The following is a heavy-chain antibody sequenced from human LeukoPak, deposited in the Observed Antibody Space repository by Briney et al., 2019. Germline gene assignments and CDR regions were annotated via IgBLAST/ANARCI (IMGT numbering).Heavy chain of an antibody. CDR2: IYYSGST. Sequence: PADTLSLTCTVSGRSFSSYYWSWIRQPPGKGLEGVGYIYYSGSTNYNPPLKSRVTISVDTSKNQFSLKLSSVTAADTAVYYCARDRIGYSYGSDAFYIWGQGTMGTVSS. CDR1: GRSFSSYY. J-gene: IGHJ3*02. CDR3: ARDRIGYSYGSDAFYI. D-gene: IGHD5-18*01. V-gene: IGHV4-59*01.